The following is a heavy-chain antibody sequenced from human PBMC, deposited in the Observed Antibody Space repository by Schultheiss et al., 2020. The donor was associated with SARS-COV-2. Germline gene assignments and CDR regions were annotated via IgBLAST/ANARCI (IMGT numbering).Heavy chain of an antibody. D-gene: IGHD3-22*01. CDR1: GGTFSSYI. CDR3: ARDGPLNTYYYDSSGYYGAFDI. CDR2: IVPILAIA. J-gene: IGHJ3*02. Sequence: SVKVSCKASGGTFSSYIISWVRQAPGQGLEWMGRIVPILAIANYAQKFQGRVTITADKSTSTAYMELSSLRSEDTAVYYCARDGPLNTYYYDSSGYYGAFDIWGQGTMVTVSS. V-gene: IGHV1-69*04.